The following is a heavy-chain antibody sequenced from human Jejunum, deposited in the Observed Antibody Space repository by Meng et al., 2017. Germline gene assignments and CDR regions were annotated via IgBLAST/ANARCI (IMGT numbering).Heavy chain of an antibody. Sequence: LRLSCAISGDSVPSNSAAWNWIRQSPSRGREWLGRTYYRAKWYNDYAVSVKSRITINPDTSKNQFSLQLNPVTPEDTAVYYCARAYCSGGSCYTDGAFDIWGQGTMVTVSS. CDR1: GDSVPSNSAA. D-gene: IGHD2-15*01. CDR3: ARAYCSGGSCYTDGAFDI. V-gene: IGHV6-1*01. CDR2: TYYRAKWYN. J-gene: IGHJ3*02.